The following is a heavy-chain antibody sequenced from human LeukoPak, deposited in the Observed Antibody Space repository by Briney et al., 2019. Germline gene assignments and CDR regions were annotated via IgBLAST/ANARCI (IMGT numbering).Heavy chain of an antibody. Sequence: SETLSLTCAVSGGSISSSNWWSWVRQPPGKGLEWIGEIYHSGSTNYNPSLKSRVTISVDKSKNQFSLKLSSVTAADTAVYYCARELGYCSSTSCYDDAFDIWGQGTMVTVSS. V-gene: IGHV4-4*02. CDR3: ARELGYCSSTSCYDDAFDI. J-gene: IGHJ3*02. CDR2: IYHSGST. CDR1: GGSISSSNW. D-gene: IGHD2-2*01.